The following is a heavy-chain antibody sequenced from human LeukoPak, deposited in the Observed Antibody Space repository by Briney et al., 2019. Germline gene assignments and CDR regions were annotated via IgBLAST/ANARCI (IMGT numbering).Heavy chain of an antibody. V-gene: IGHV3-74*01. D-gene: IGHD3-10*01. J-gene: IGHJ5*02. CDR1: GFTFSSYW. CDR2: INGDGSST. Sequence: GGSLRLSCAASGFTFSSYWMHWVRQAPGRGLVWVSRINGDGSSTIYADSVKGRFTISRDNAKNTLYLQMNSLRAEDTAVYYCARDLDGSGSYHWFDPWGQGTLVTVSA. CDR3: ARDLDGSGSYHWFDP.